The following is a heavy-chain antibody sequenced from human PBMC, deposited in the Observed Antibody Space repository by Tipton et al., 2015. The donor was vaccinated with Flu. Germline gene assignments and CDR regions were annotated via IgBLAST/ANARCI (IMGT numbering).Heavy chain of an antibody. D-gene: IGHD3-10*01. CDR2: IFHGGST. CDR3: ATYHYGSGTQSAFDY. Sequence: TLSLTCTVSGYSISSGYYWGWIRQPPGKGLEWIGSIFHGGSTYNNPSLKRRVTISVDTSKNQFSLKLSAVTAADTAVYYCATYHYGSGTQSAFDYWGQGTLVTVSS. J-gene: IGHJ4*02. V-gene: IGHV4-38-2*02. CDR1: GYSISSGYY.